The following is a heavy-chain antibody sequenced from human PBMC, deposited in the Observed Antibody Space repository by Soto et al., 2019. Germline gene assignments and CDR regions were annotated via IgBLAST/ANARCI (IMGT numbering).Heavy chain of an antibody. Sequence: EVQLVESGGGLVQPGGSLRLSCAASGFTFSSYSMNWVCQAPGKGLEWVSYISSSSSTIYYADSVKGRFTISRDNAKNSLYLQMNSLRAEDTAVYYCASQSSEWLLFASWGQGTLVTVSS. D-gene: IGHD5-12*01. CDR3: ASQSSEWLLFAS. J-gene: IGHJ4*02. CDR2: ISSSSSTI. CDR1: GFTFSSYS. V-gene: IGHV3-48*01.